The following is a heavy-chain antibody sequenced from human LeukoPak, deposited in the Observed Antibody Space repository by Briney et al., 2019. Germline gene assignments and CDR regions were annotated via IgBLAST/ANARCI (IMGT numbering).Heavy chain of an antibody. D-gene: IGHD1-1*01. CDR1: GYTFTSYD. V-gene: IGHV1-8*01. CDR3: ARTSTGTRGGYDV. Sequence: ASVKVSCKASGYTFTSYDINWVRQASGQGLEWMGWINPNSGNTGFTQKFQGRVTVTRSTSVSTAYMELSSLTSDDTAVYYCARTSTGTRGGYDVWGQGTLVTVSS. J-gene: IGHJ4*02. CDR2: INPNSGNT.